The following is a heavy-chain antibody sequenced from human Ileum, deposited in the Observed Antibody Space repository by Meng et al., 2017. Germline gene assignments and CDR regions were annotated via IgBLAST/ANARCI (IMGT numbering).Heavy chain of an antibody. V-gene: IGHV3-15*01. D-gene: IGHD6-6*01. CDR1: GFTFSNAW. J-gene: IGHJ3*02. CDR3: TTAVYSSSSDPIDAFDI. Sequence: GGSLRLSCAASGFTFSNAWMSWVRQAPGKGMEWVGRIKSKTDGGTTDYAAPVKGRFTISRDDSKNTLYLRMNSLKTEDTAVYYCTTAVYSSSSDPIDAFDIWGQGTMVTVSS. CDR2: IKSKTDGGTT.